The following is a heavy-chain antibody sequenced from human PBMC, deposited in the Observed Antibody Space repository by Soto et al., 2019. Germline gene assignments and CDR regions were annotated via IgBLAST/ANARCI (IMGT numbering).Heavy chain of an antibody. CDR3: ARRYYDSSGYYFAFDI. V-gene: IGHV1-69*13. Sequence: SAKVSCKASGGTFSSYAISWVRQAPGQGLEWMGGIIPIFGTANYAQKFQGRVTITADESTSTAYMELSSLRSEDTAVYYCARRYYDSSGYYFAFDIWGQGTMVTVSS. J-gene: IGHJ3*02. D-gene: IGHD3-22*01. CDR2: IIPIFGTA. CDR1: GGTFSSYA.